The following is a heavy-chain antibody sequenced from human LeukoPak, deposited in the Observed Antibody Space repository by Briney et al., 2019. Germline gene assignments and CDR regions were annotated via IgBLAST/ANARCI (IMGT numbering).Heavy chain of an antibody. CDR3: ARADGYNSNYWYFDL. Sequence: PGGSLRLSCAASGLTVSSNYMTWVRQAPGKGLEWVSVIYRGGSTYYAASVKRRFTISRDDSKNTLYLQVNSLRAEDTAVYYCARADGYNSNYWYFDLWGRGTLVTVFS. D-gene: IGHD1-1*01. CDR1: GLTVSSNY. V-gene: IGHV3-53*01. CDR2: IYRGGST. J-gene: IGHJ2*01.